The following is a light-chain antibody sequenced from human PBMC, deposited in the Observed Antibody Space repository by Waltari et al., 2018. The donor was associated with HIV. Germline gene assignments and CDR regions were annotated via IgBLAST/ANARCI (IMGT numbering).Light chain of an antibody. CDR1: QSVSPRY. CDR3: QRYVSSPWT. J-gene: IGKJ2*02. V-gene: IGKV3-20*01. CDR2: DTS. Sequence: EVELTQSPCTLSLSPGEIATISCRATQSVSPRYFAWYQQKPGQASRLLFYDTSNRATGIPDRFSASGSGTDFTLTISGLEPEDFAVYYCQRYVSSPWTFGRGTKLEIK.